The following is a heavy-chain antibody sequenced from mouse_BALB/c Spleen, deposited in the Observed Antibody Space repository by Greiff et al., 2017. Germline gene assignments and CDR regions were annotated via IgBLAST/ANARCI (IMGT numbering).Heavy chain of an antibody. CDR3: AKAMITTGYYFDY. V-gene: IGHV14-3*02. CDR2: IDPANGNT. J-gene: IGHJ2*01. Sequence: EVQLQQSGAELVKPGASVKLSCTASGFNIKDTYMHWVKQRPEQGLEWIGRIDPANGNTKYDPKFQGKATITADTSSNTAYLQLSSLTSEDTAVYYCAKAMITTGYYFDYWGQGTTLTVSS. CDR1: GFNIKDTY. D-gene: IGHD2-4*01.